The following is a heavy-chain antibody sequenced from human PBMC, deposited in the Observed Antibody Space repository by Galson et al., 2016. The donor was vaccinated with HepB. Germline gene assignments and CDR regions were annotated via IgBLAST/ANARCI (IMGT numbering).Heavy chain of an antibody. CDR1: GGSFSNYA. CDR2: IVPILGTV. J-gene: IGHJ2*01. Sequence: SVKVSCKASGGSFSNYAIGWVRQAPGQGLEWMGGIVPILGTVEYAQKFQGRVMITADKSTSTAYMELSSLTSEDTAVYYCARIRSAVAAVTFGPASVFWHFDLWGRGTLITVSS. V-gene: IGHV1-69*10. CDR3: ARIRSAVAAVTFGPASVFWHFDL. D-gene: IGHD2-21*02.